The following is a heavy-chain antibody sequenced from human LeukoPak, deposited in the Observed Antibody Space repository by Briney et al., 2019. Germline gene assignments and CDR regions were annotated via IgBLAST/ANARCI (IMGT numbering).Heavy chain of an antibody. CDR2: INQDGSEK. CDR3: TGHYGMNV. J-gene: IGHJ6*02. V-gene: IGHV3-7*01. Sequence: GGSLRLSCAASGFTFSSSWMTWVRQAPGKGLEWVANINQDGSEKYYVDSVRGRFTISRDNARNSLYLQMHSLRDEDTAVFYCTGHYGMNVWGQGTTVTVSS. CDR1: GFTFSSSW.